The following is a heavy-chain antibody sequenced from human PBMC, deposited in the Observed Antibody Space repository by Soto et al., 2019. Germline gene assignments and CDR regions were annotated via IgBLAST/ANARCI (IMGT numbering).Heavy chain of an antibody. CDR3: ARAVYSNYSWFDP. CDR2: IYYSGST. D-gene: IGHD4-4*01. CDR1: GGSISSGGYY. V-gene: IGHV4-31*03. J-gene: IGHJ5*02. Sequence: SETLSLTCTFSGGSISSGGYYWSWIRQHPGKGLEWIGYIYYSGSTYYNPSLKSRVTISVDTSKNQFSLKLSSVTAADTAVYYCARAVYSNYSWFDPWGQGTLVTVSS.